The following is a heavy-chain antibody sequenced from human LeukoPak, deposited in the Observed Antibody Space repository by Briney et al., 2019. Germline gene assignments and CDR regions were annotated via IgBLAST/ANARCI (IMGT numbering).Heavy chain of an antibody. Sequence: GASVKVSCKASGYSFTSYALNWVRQAPGQGPEWMGWINPNTGNPTYAQGFTGRFVFSLDTSVNTASLQISSLKADDTALYYCARAYQPLGGLSFPDSWGQGTLVTVSS. J-gene: IGHJ5*01. V-gene: IGHV7-4-1*02. CDR1: GYSFTSYA. D-gene: IGHD3-16*02. CDR3: ARAYQPLGGLSFPDS. CDR2: INPNTGNP.